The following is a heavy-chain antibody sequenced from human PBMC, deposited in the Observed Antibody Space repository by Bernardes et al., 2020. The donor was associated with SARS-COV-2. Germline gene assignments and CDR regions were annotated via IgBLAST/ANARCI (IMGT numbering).Heavy chain of an antibody. V-gene: IGHV1-18*04. CDR3: ARCQNPLYDYVWGSYRLGAFDI. Sequence: ASVKVSCKASGYTFTSYGISWVRQAPGQGLEWMGWISAYNGNTNYAQKLQGRVTMTTDTSTSTAYMELRSLRSDDTAVYYCARCQNPLYDYVWGSYRLGAFDIWGQGTMVTVSS. CDR2: ISAYNGNT. J-gene: IGHJ3*02. D-gene: IGHD3-16*02. CDR1: GYTFTSYG.